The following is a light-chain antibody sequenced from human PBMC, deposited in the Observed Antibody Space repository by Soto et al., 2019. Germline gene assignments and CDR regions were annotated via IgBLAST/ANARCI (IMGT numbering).Light chain of an antibody. Sequence: QSALTQPPSASGSPGQSVTISCTGTSSDVGGYNYVSWYQQHPGKAPKLMIYEVTKRPSGVPDRFSGSKSGNTASLTVSGXQAEXXADYXCSSYAGSNNFGVFGGGTKLTVL. CDR1: SSDVGGYNY. CDR2: EVT. J-gene: IGLJ2*01. CDR3: SSYAGSNNFGV. V-gene: IGLV2-8*01.